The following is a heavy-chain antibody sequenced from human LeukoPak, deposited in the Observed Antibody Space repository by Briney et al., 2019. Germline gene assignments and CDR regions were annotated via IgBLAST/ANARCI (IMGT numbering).Heavy chain of an antibody. CDR2: IKQDGSEK. CDR3: ARGHFVVVVAEYGMDV. Sequence: GGSLRLPCAASGFTFSSYWMSWVRQAPGKGLEWVANIKQDGSEKYYVDSVKGRFTISRDNAKNSLYLQMNSLRAEDTAVYYCARGHFVVVVAEYGMDVWGQGTTVTVSS. J-gene: IGHJ6*02. CDR1: GFTFSSYW. D-gene: IGHD2-15*01. V-gene: IGHV3-7*01.